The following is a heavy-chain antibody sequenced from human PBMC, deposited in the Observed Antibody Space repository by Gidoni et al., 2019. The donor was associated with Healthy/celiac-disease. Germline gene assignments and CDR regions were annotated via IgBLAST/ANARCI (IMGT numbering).Heavy chain of an antibody. J-gene: IGHJ5*02. V-gene: IGHV4-34*01. CDR2: INHSGST. CDR3: ARTRPNYDFWSGPGTSWFDP. D-gene: IGHD3-3*01. CDR1: GGSFSGYY. Sequence: QVQLQQWGAGLLKPSETLSLTCAVYGGSFSGYYWSWIRQPPGKGLEWIGEINHSGSTNYNPSLKSRVTISVDTSKNQFSLKLSSVTAADTAVYYCARTRPNYDFWSGPGTSWFDPWGQGTLVTVSS.